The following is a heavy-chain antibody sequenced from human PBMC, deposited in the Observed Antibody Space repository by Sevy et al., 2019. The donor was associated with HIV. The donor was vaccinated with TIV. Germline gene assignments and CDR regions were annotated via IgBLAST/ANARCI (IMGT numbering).Heavy chain of an antibody. J-gene: IGHJ4*02. D-gene: IGHD1-20*01. V-gene: IGHV7-4-1*02. CDR1: GYTFSNYA. CDR3: ARETRDSWNKWGVLY. CDR2: INTNTGNP. Sequence: ASVKVSCKASGYTFSNYAMNWVRQAPGQGLEWMGWINTNTGNPTYAQGFTAGRFAFSLDTSVSTAYLQISSLKAEDTGVYYSARETRDSWNKWGVLYWGQGTLVTVSS.